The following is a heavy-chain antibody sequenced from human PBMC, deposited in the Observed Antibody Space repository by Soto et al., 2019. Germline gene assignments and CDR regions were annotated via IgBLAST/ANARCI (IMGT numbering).Heavy chain of an antibody. CDR2: ISGGGDST. CDR3: AKVSNFWSGSFDC. CDR1: GFTFSNYA. V-gene: IGHV3-23*01. D-gene: IGHD3-3*01. J-gene: IGHJ4*02. Sequence: EVQLLESGGGLLQPGGSLRLSCAASGFTFSNYAMSWVRQAPGKGLEWVSAISGGGDSTYYADSVKGRFTISRDNSRYMPYLQMNSRRAEDTAVYYCAKVSNFWSGSFDCWGQGTLVTVSS.